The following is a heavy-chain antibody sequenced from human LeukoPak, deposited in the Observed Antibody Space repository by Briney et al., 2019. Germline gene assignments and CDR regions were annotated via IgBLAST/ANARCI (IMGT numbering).Heavy chain of an antibody. V-gene: IGHV4-34*01. CDR3: AGEMDIVVVPAAMFHDAFDI. J-gene: IGHJ3*02. CDR1: GRSFSGYY. D-gene: IGHD2-2*03. Sequence: SETLSLTCAVYGRSFSGYYWSWIRQPPGKGLEWIGEINHSGSTNYNPSLKSRVTISVDTSKNQFSLKLSSVTAADTAVYYCAGEMDIVVVPAAMFHDAFDIWGQGTMVTVSS. CDR2: INHSGST.